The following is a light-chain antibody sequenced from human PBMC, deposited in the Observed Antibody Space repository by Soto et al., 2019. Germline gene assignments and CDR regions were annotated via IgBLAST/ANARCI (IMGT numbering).Light chain of an antibody. CDR3: CSYAGSYTMV. CDR2: DVT. Sequence: QSALTQPRSVSGSPGQSVTISCTGTSSDVGGYNYVSWYQQQPGKAPRLMIDDVTKRPSGVPDRFSGSKSGNTASLTISGRQDEDEADYYCCSYAGSYTMVFGGGTKLTVL. V-gene: IGLV2-11*01. CDR1: SSDVGGYNY. J-gene: IGLJ2*01.